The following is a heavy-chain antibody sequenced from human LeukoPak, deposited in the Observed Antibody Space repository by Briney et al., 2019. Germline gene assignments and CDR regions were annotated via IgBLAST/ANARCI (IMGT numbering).Heavy chain of an antibody. CDR3: ARMANCSGGSCYGPIFDY. CDR1: GGSISNYY. J-gene: IGHJ4*02. CDR2: MYYSGST. D-gene: IGHD2-15*01. V-gene: IGHV4-59*01. Sequence: SKTLSLTCTVSGGSISNYYWSWIRQPPGKGLEWIGYMYYSGSTNYNPSLKSRVTISVDTSKNQFSLKLSSVTAADTAVCYCARMANCSGGSCYGPIFDYWGQGTLVTVSS.